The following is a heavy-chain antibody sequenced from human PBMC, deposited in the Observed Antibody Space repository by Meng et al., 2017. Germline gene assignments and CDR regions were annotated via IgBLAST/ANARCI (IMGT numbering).Heavy chain of an antibody. CDR1: GYSFTSYW. D-gene: IGHD5-12*01. Sequence: ESLMISCKGSGYSFTSYWIGWVRQMPGKGLEWMGIIYPGDSDTRYSPSFQGQVTISADKSISTAYLQWSSLKASDTAMYYCARQWGYPIYGMDVWGQGTTVTVSS. CDR2: IYPGDSDT. J-gene: IGHJ6*02. V-gene: IGHV5-51*01. CDR3: ARQWGYPIYGMDV.